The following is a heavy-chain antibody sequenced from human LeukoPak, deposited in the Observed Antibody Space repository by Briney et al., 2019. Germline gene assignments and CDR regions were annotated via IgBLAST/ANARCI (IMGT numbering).Heavy chain of an antibody. J-gene: IGHJ3*02. CDR1: GFTFSSHW. CDR2: IKQDGSEK. CDR3: ARDFFEAVGI. Sequence: GGSLRLSCAASGFTFSSHWMSWVRQAPGKGLEWVANIKQDGSEKYYVDSVKGRFTISRDNAKNSLYLQMNSLRAEDTAVYYCARDFFEAVGIWGQGTMVTVSS. V-gene: IGHV3-7*01. D-gene: IGHD3-3*01.